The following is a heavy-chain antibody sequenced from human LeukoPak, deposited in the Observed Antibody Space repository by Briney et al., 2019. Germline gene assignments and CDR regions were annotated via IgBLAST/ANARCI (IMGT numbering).Heavy chain of an antibody. D-gene: IGHD3-22*01. J-gene: IGHJ4*02. CDR3: SRSAYYDGSGNYYDY. CDR2: ISSDGGNR. CDR1: GFTFSSYA. V-gene: IGHV3-30-3*01. Sequence: GRFLRLSCAASGFTFSSYAMHWVRRAPGKALEWVATISSDGGNRYYSDSVKGRFTISRDNSKNTLYLQMNGLRAEDTAVYYCSRSAYYDGSGNYYDYWGQGTLVTVSS.